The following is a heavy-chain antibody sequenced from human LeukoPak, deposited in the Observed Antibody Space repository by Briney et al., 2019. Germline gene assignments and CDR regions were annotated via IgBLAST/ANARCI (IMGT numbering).Heavy chain of an antibody. Sequence: GGSLRLSCAASGFTFSSYEMNWVRQAPGQGLEWVSYISSSGSTIYYADSVKGRFTISRDNAKNSLYLQMNSLRAEDTAVYYCARNGVVRGIGSFDYWGQGTLVTVSS. V-gene: IGHV3-48*03. CDR2: ISSSGSTI. J-gene: IGHJ4*02. CDR3: ARNGVVRGIGSFDY. CDR1: GFTFSSYE. D-gene: IGHD3-10*01.